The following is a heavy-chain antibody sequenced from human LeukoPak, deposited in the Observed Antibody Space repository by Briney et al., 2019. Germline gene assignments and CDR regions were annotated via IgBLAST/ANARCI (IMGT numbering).Heavy chain of an antibody. D-gene: IGHD6-13*01. CDR1: GFTFSSSW. V-gene: IGHV3-7*01. CDR2: IKQDGSVK. CDR3: ASYSSTWSFDY. J-gene: IGHJ4*02. Sequence: GGSLRLSCAASGFTFSSSWMSWVRQAPGKGLEWVANIKQDGSVKFYADSMKGRFTISGDNAKNSLYLQMNSLRTEDTAVYYCASYSSTWSFDYWGQGTLVTVSS.